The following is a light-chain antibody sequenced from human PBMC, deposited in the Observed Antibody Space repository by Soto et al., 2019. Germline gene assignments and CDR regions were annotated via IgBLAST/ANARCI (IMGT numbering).Light chain of an antibody. CDR1: QSLLHSNGYNY. J-gene: IGKJ1*01. V-gene: IGKV2-28*01. CDR3: MQALQTQ. CDR2: LGS. Sequence: DIVMTQSPLSLPVTPGEPASISCRSSQSLLHSNGYNYLDWYLQKPGQSPQLLIYLGSNRASGVPDRFSGSGSGTDFTLKISRVEAEDVGVYYCMQALQTQFAQATKV.